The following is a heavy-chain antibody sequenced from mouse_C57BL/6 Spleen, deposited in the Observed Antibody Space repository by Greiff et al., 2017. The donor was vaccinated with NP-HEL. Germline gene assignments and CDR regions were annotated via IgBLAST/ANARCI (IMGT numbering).Heavy chain of an antibody. V-gene: IGHV5-17*01. CDR1: GFTFSDYG. J-gene: IGHJ1*03. D-gene: IGHD1-1*01. CDR3: ARRGGYYGSSWYFDV. Sequence: EVQLVESGGGLVKPGGSLKLSCAASGFTFSDYGMHWVRQAPEKGLEWVAYISSGSSTIYYADTVKGRFTISRDNAKNTLFLQMTSLRAEDTAMYYGARRGGYYGSSWYFDVWGTGTTVTVSS. CDR2: ISSGSSTI.